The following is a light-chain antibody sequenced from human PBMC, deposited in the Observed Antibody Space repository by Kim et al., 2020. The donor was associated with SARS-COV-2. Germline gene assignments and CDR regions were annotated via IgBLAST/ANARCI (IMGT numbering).Light chain of an antibody. J-gene: IGKJ1*01. CDR2: ETS. V-gene: IGKV1-5*03. CDR1: QSIPRW. CDR3: QQYGSYPWT. Sequence: DIQMTQSPSSLSASLGGRVTITCRASQSIPRWLAWYQQKPGKAPKLLIYETSNLEGGVPSRFSGSGSETEFTLTISSLQPDDFATYYCQQYGSYPWTFGQETKVDIK.